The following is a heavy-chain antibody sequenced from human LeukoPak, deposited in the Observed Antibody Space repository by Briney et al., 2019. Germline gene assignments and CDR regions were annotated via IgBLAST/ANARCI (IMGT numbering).Heavy chain of an antibody. D-gene: IGHD2-15*01. CDR2: ISSSGSTI. CDR3: ARDATRLFDY. J-gene: IGHJ4*02. CDR1: GFTFSSYE. Sequence: GGSLRLSCAASGFTFSSYEMNWVRQAPGKGLEWVAYISSSGSTIYYADSVKGRFTISRDNAKNSLYLQMNSVRAEDTAVYYCARDATRLFDYWGQGTLVTVSS. V-gene: IGHV3-48*03.